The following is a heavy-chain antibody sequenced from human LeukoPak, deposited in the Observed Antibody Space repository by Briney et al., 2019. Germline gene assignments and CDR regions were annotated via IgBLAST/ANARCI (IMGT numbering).Heavy chain of an antibody. CDR3: ARMAVSSSWYWFDP. J-gene: IGHJ5*02. CDR2: INHSGST. D-gene: IGHD6-13*01. V-gene: IGHV4-34*01. CDR1: GGSFSGYY. Sequence: PSETLSLTCAVYGGSFSGYYWSWIRQPPGKGLEWIGEINHSGSTNYNPSLKSRVTISVDTSKNQFSLKLSSVTAADTAVYYRARMAVSSSWYWFDPWGQGTLVTVSS.